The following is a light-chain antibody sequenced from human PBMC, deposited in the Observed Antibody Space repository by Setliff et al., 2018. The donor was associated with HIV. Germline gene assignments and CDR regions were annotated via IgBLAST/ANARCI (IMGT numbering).Light chain of an antibody. Sequence: ALTQPASVSGSPGQSITISCAGTSSDIGFYNYVSWYQRHPGKAPKLMIYEVNTRPSGVSNRFAGSKSGNTASLTISGLQPEDEADYYCSSYTLNTSYVFGTGTKVTVL. CDR3: SSYTLNTSYV. CDR1: SSDIGFYNY. V-gene: IGLV2-14*01. CDR2: EVN. J-gene: IGLJ1*01.